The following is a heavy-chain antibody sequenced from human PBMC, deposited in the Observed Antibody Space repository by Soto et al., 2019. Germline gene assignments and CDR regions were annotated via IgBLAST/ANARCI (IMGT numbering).Heavy chain of an antibody. Sequence: GSLRLSCAASGFTFSSYWMHRVRQAPGKGLVWVSRINSDGSSTSYADSVKGRFTISRDNAKNTLYLQMNSLRAEDTAVYYCAGADYYYYGMDVWGQGTTVTVSS. CDR3: AGADYYYYGMDV. J-gene: IGHJ6*02. CDR2: INSDGSST. V-gene: IGHV3-74*01. CDR1: GFTFSSYW.